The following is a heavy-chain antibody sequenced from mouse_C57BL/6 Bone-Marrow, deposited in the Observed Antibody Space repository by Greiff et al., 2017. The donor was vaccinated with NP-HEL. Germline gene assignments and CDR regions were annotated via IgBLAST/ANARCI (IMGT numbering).Heavy chain of an antibody. V-gene: IGHV14-2*01. Sequence: EVQLQESGAELVKPGASVKLSCTASGFNIKDYYMHWVKQRTEQGLEWIGRIDPEDGETKYAPKFQGKATITADTSSNTAYLQLSSLTSEDTAVYYCASGPITTVVATNYFDYWGQGTTHTVSS. CDR3: ASGPITTVVATNYFDY. CDR2: IDPEDGET. D-gene: IGHD1-1*01. J-gene: IGHJ2*01. CDR1: GFNIKDYY.